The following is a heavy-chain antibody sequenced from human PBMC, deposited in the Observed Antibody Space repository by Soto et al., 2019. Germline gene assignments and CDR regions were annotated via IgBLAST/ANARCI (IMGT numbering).Heavy chain of an antibody. D-gene: IGHD6-19*01. CDR1: GGSISSGGYY. CDR3: ARGGVYSSGWFHSNWFDP. CDR2: IYYSGST. V-gene: IGHV4-31*03. Sequence: SETLSLTCTVSGGSISSGGYYWSWIRQHPGKGLEWIGYIYYSGSTYYNPSLKSRVTISVDTSKNQFSLKLSSVTAADTAVYYCARGGVYSSGWFHSNWFDPWGQGTLVTVSS. J-gene: IGHJ5*02.